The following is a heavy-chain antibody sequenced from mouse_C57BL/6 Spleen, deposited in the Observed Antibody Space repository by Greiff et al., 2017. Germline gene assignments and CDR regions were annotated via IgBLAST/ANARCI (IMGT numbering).Heavy chain of an antibody. D-gene: IGHD2-2*01. V-gene: IGHV5-4*01. J-gene: IGHJ3*01. Sequence: EVQRVESGGGLVKPGGSLKLSCAASGFTFSSYAMSWVRQTPEKRLEWVATISDGGSYTYYPDNVKGRFTISRDNAKNNLYLQMSHLKSEDTAMYYCARMVTTSSSWFAYWGQGTLVTVSA. CDR1: GFTFSSYA. CDR3: ARMVTTSSSWFAY. CDR2: ISDGGSYT.